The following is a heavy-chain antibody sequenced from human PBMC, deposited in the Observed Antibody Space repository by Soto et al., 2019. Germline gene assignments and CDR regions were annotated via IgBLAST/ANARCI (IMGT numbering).Heavy chain of an antibody. J-gene: IGHJ4*02. V-gene: IGHV3-23*01. CDR2: ISGSGGTT. CDR1: EFTFSNYA. D-gene: IGHD6-13*01. CDR3: AKTLLSTSWYGLHDY. Sequence: TGGSLRLSCAASEFTFSNYAMIWVRQAPSKGLEWVSSISGSGGTTYYADSAKGRFTISRDNSRNTLHLQMNSLRVEDTAVYYCAKTLLSTSWYGLHDYVSQGTLVTVSS.